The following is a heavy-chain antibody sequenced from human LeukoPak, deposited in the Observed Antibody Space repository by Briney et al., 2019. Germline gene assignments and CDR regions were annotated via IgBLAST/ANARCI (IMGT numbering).Heavy chain of an antibody. CDR3: ARNAGTKDYYYGMDV. J-gene: IGHJ6*02. D-gene: IGHD2-2*01. Sequence: SETLSLTCTVSGASINKYYWTWARQPPGKGLEWIGYFFYSGSTRYNPSLKSRVTISGDMSNNQFSLRLTSLTAADTAVYYCARNAGTKDYYYGMDVWGQGTTVIVSS. V-gene: IGHV4-59*08. CDR2: FFYSGST. CDR1: GASINKYY.